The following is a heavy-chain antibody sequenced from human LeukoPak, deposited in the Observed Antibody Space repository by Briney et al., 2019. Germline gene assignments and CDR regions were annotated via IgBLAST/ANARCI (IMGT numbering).Heavy chain of an antibody. D-gene: IGHD3-16*02. CDR1: GYTFTSYG. CDR3: ARVRNSMITFGGVIAGDAFDI. Sequence: ASVKVSCKASGYTFTSYGISWVRQAPGQGLEWMGWISAYNGNTNYAQKLQGRVTTTTDTSTSTAYMELRSLRSDDTAVYYCARVRNSMITFGGVIAGDAFDIWGQGTMVTVSS. V-gene: IGHV1-18*01. J-gene: IGHJ3*02. CDR2: ISAYNGNT.